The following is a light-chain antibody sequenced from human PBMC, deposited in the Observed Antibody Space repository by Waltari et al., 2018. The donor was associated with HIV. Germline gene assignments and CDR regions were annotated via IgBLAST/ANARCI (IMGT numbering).Light chain of an antibody. CDR3: AAWDDSLNGVV. Sequence: QSMLTQPPSASGHPGQRDTRSCSGSSTHMRRNTVKQYQQLPGTAPKLLIYSNNQRPSGVPDRFSGSKSGTSASLAISGLQSEDEADYYCAAWDDSLNGVVFGGGTKLTVL. CDR2: SNN. CDR1: STHMRRNT. V-gene: IGLV1-44*01. J-gene: IGLJ2*01.